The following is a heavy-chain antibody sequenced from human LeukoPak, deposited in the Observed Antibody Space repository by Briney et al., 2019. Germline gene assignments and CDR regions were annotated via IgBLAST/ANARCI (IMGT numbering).Heavy chain of an antibody. CDR1: GDSVSSNSAA. D-gene: IGHD3-3*01. J-gene: IGHJ5*02. Sequence: SQTLSLTCAISGDSVSSNSAAWSWIRQPPGKGLEWIGYIYYSGSTNYNPSPKSRVTISVDTSKNQFSLKLSSVTAADTAVYYCASLNQYDFWSGYYSWFDPWGQGTLVTVSS. CDR2: IYYSGST. CDR3: ASLNQYDFWSGYYSWFDP. V-gene: IGHV4-59*08.